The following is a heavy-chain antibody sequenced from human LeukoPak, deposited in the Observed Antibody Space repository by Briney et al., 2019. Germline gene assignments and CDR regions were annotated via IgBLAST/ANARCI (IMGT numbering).Heavy chain of an antibody. V-gene: IGHV4-59*01. CDR1: GGSISSYY. CDR2: IYYGGST. CDR3: ARDISSSWIFDY. D-gene: IGHD6-13*01. Sequence: SETLSLTCTVSGGSISSYYWSWIRQPPGKGLEWIGYIYYGGSTNYNPSLKSRVTISVDTSKNQFSLKLSSVTAADTAVYYCARDISSSWIFDYWGQGTLVTVSS. J-gene: IGHJ4*02.